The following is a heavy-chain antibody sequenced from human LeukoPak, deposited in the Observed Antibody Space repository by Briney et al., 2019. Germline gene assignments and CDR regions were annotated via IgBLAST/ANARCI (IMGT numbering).Heavy chain of an antibody. Sequence: GSLRLSCAASGFTFSSYSMNWVRQAPGKGLEWVSCISSSSSYIYYADSVKGRFTISRDNAKNSLYLQMNSLRAEDTAVYYCARAHNWKYGSFDFWGQGTLVTVSS. J-gene: IGHJ4*02. D-gene: IGHD1-7*01. CDR1: GFTFSSYS. CDR2: ISSSSSYI. V-gene: IGHV3-21*01. CDR3: ARAHNWKYGSFDF.